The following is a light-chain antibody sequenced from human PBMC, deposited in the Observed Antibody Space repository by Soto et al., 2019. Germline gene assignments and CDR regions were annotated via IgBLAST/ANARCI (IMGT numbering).Light chain of an antibody. CDR1: QDIRID. V-gene: IGKV1-17*01. CDR3: LQHYNYPPT. CDR2: AAS. J-gene: IGKJ1*01. Sequence: DIQMTQSPSSLSASVGDRVTITCRASQDIRIDLGWFQQKPGKAPKRLIYAASSLQSGVPSRFSGSGSGTEFTLTIISLQPEDFATYYCLQHYNYPPTFGQGTKVEI.